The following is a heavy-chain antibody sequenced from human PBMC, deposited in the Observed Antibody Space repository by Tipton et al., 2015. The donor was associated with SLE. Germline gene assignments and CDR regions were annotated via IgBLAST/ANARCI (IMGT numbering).Heavy chain of an antibody. CDR3: AKGEGTFYYYYYGMDV. D-gene: IGHD1-1*01. CDR1: GGTFSSYP. J-gene: IGHJ6*02. CDR2: IIPIFGTA. V-gene: IGHV1-69*15. Sequence: QSGAEVKKPGSSVKVSCKASGGTFSSYPISWVRQAPGQGLEWMGRIIPIFGTANYAQKFQGRVTITADESTSTAYMELSSLRSEDTAVYYCAKGEGTFYYYYYGMDVWGQGTTVTVSS.